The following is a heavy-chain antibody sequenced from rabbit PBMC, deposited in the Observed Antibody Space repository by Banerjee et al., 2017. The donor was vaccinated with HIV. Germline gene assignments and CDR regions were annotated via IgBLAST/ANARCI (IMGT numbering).Heavy chain of an antibody. Sequence: QEQLEESGGGLAKPEGSLTLTCKASGFSFSNKYVMCWVRQAPGKGLEWIGCINTSSGNTVYASWVNGRFTFSSDNAQNTVDLQINSLTVADTATYFCARISGWGGDLWGPGTLVTVS. D-gene: IGHD4-1*01. CDR3: ARISGWGGDL. V-gene: IGHV1S43*01. CDR1: GFSFSNKYV. J-gene: IGHJ4*01. CDR2: INTSSGNT.